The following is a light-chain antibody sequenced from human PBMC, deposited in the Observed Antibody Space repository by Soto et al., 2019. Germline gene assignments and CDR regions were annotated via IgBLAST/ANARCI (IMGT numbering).Light chain of an antibody. Sequence: EIVLTQSPGTLSLSPGERATLSCRASQSVSSNYLAWYRQKPGQAPRLLIYGASNRATGIPDRFSGSGSETDFTLTITRLEPEDFAVYYCQQYDSSVTFGGGTKVDIK. CDR1: QSVSSNY. CDR3: QQYDSSVT. V-gene: IGKV3-20*01. CDR2: GAS. J-gene: IGKJ4*01.